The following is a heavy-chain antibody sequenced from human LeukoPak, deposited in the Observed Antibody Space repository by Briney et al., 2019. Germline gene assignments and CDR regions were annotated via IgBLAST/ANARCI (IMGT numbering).Heavy chain of an antibody. CDR1: GGSISSSSYY. Sequence: KASETLSLTCTVSGGSISSSSYYWSWIRQPPGRGLEWIASTYYSRNTYYNPSLKSRVTISVDTSKNQFSLKLSSVTAADTAVYYCARHEEEDGYNAKTFDYWGQGTLVTVSS. CDR3: ARHEEEDGYNAKTFDY. J-gene: IGHJ4*02. CDR2: TYYSRNT. D-gene: IGHD5-24*01. V-gene: IGHV4-39*01.